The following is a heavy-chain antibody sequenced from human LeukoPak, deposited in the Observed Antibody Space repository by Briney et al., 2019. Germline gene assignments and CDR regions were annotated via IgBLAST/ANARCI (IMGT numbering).Heavy chain of an antibody. CDR2: IIPMFATA. D-gene: IGHD5-24*01. V-gene: IGHV1-69*13. CDR3: ARAAIQSGYNSYFYYAMDA. J-gene: IGHJ6*02. Sequence: SVKVSCKASGGTFSSYAISWVRQAPGQGLEWMVGIIPMFATANYAQRFQGRVTITADESTRTAYMELSSLRSEDTAVYYCARAAIQSGYNSYFYYAMDAWGQGITVTVSS. CDR1: GGTFSSYA.